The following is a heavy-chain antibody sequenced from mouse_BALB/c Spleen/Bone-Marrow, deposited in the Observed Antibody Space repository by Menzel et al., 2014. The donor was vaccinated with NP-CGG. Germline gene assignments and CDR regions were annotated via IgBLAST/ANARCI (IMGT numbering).Heavy chain of an antibody. CDR1: GYAFSGYW. J-gene: IGHJ3*01. CDR3: ARGLRAY. CDR2: IYPGDGDT. Sequence: QVQLQQSGAELVRPGSSVKISCKASGYAFSGYWMNWVKQRPGQGLEWIGQIYPGDGDTNYNGKFKGKATLTADKSSSTAYMQLSSLTSEDSAIYFCARGLRAYWGQGTLVTVSA. V-gene: IGHV1-80*01.